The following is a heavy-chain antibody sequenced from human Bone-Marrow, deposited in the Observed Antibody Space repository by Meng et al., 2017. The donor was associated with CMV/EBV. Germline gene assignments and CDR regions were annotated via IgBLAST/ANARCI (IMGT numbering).Heavy chain of an antibody. Sequence: GGSLRLSCAASGFTFSDYYMSWIRQAPGKGLEWISYISSSGSTIYYADSVKGRFTISRDNSKNTLYLQMNSLRAEDTAVYYCARTSGQYSSSFNWFDPWGQGTLVTVSS. J-gene: IGHJ5*02. CDR3: ARTSGQYSSSFNWFDP. V-gene: IGHV3-11*01. CDR1: GFTFSDYY. CDR2: ISSSGSTI. D-gene: IGHD6-13*01.